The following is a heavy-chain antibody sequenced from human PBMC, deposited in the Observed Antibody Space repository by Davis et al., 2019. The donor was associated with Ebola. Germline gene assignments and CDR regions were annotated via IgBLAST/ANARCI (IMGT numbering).Heavy chain of an antibody. J-gene: IGHJ4*02. Sequence: KISCKGSGYSFTSYWIGWVRQMPGKGLEWMGRIDPSDSYTNYSPSFQGHVTISADKSISTAYLQWSSLKASDTAMYYCARQGRYSYGFDYWGQGTLVTVSS. CDR1: GYSFTSYW. CDR3: ARQGRYSYGFDY. CDR2: IDPSDSYT. V-gene: IGHV5-10-1*01. D-gene: IGHD5-18*01.